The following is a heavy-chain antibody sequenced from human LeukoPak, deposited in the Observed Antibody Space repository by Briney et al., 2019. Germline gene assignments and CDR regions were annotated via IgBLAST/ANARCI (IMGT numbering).Heavy chain of an antibody. CDR2: MRTDGSVV. CDR3: ARDKGSYGYFDY. J-gene: IGHJ4*02. CDR1: GFTFSHYM. Sequence: GGSLRLSCAVSGFTFSHYMMTWVRQAPGEGLEWVANMRTDGSVVQYADSVKGRFTISRDNAKNSLFLQMNSVRAEDTAVYYCARDKGSYGYFDYWGQGTLVTVSS. D-gene: IGHD5-18*01. V-gene: IGHV3-7*01.